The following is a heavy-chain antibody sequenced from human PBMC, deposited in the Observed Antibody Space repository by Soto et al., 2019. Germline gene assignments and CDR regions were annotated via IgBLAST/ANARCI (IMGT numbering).Heavy chain of an antibody. CDR1: GGSISSGGNY. J-gene: IGHJ4*02. CDR3: ARAPNSWYVYFDY. D-gene: IGHD6-13*01. CDR2: IYYSGST. V-gene: IGHV4-31*03. Sequence: SETLSLTCSVSGGSISSGGNYWSWIRQHPGKGLEWIGYIYYSGSTYYNPSLKSRVTISVDTSKNQFSLKLSSVTAADTAVYFCARAPNSWYVYFDYWGQGTLVTVSS.